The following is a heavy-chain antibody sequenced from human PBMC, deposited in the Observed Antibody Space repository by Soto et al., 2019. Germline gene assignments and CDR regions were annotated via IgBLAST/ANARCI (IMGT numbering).Heavy chain of an antibody. Sequence: SQTLSLTCAISGDSVSSNSAAWNWIRQSPSRGLEWLGRTYYRSKWYNGYAVSVKSRITINPDTSKNQFSLQLNSVTPEDTAVYYCAREKDSSGWSRGNWFDPWGQRTLVTVSS. V-gene: IGHV6-1*01. J-gene: IGHJ5*02. CDR1: GDSVSSNSAA. CDR2: TYYRSKWYN. D-gene: IGHD6-19*01. CDR3: AREKDSSGWSRGNWFDP.